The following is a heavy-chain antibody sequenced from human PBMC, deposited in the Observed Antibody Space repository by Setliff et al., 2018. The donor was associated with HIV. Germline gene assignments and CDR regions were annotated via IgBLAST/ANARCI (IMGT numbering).Heavy chain of an antibody. CDR3: ARGSRQLTIFGVVFKTNYYFMDV. CDR1: GVTISSHF. V-gene: IGHV4-4*07. J-gene: IGHJ6*03. Sequence: PSETLSLTCSVSGVTISSHFWTWIRQPAGKGLEWIGRAYTGGSTNYNPSLKSRVTISVDTSKNQFSLTLNSVTAADTAVYYCARGSRQLTIFGVVFKTNYYFMDVWGKGTAVTVS. D-gene: IGHD3-3*01. CDR2: AYTGGST.